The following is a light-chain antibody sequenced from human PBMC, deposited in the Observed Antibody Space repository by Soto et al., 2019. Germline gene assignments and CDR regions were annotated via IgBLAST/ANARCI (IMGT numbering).Light chain of an antibody. Sequence: IVLTQSPVSLSLSPGERATLSCRASESIGRSLAWYQQRPGQAPRLLIYDASNRATGIPARVSGSGSGTDFTLTISRLEHEDFDVYYCLQRSDWRTFGRGTKVEIK. J-gene: IGKJ1*01. CDR2: DAS. CDR3: LQRSDWRT. CDR1: ESIGRS. V-gene: IGKV3-11*01.